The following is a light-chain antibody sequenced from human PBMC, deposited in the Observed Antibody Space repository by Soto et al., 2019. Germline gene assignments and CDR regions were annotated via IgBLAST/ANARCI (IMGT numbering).Light chain of an antibody. Sequence: DIQMTQSPSSLSASVGERVTITCRASQSISSNLNWYQQKPGKAPTLRIYAASSLQRGVPSRFSGSGTGTDFTLTISSLQPEDFATYYCQQSYSTPPWTFGQGTKVEIK. CDR1: QSISSN. CDR2: AAS. V-gene: IGKV1-39*01. CDR3: QQSYSTPPWT. J-gene: IGKJ1*01.